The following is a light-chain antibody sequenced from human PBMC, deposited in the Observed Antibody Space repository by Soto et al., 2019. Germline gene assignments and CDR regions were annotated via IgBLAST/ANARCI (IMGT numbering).Light chain of an antibody. CDR2: GTS. CDR1: QTVGSH. CDR3: PQYDKWPLT. Sequence: EVVMTQSPASLSVSPGERVTLSCRASQTVGSHLAWYPQIPGQAPRRLIYGTSTRATGIPARFSGGGSGTEFTLTISSLQSEDFAVYYCPQYDKWPLTFGGGTKVEIK. V-gene: IGKV3-15*01. J-gene: IGKJ4*01.